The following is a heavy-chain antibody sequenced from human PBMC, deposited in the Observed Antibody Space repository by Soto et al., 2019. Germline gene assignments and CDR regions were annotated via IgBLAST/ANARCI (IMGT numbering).Heavy chain of an antibody. D-gene: IGHD2-15*01. V-gene: IGHV3-21*01. J-gene: IGHJ6*02. CDR3: ARDRGYDAHDYYYNAMDV. CDR2: IRGFSPYP. CDR1: VFTFRTYT. Sequence: GGSLRLSCISSVFTFRTYTMEWVRQAAVGVLEWVSGIRGFSPYPFYAESVKGRFTISRDNAKNSLYLQMNSLRAEDTAVYYCARDRGYDAHDYYYNAMDVWGQGTTVTVSS.